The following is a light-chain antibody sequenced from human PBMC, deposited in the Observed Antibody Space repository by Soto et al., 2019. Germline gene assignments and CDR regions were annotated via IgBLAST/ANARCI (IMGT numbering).Light chain of an antibody. CDR2: AAS. Sequence: IQLTQSPSSLPASVGDRVTITCRASQGISSYLAWYQQKPGKAPKLLIYAASTLQSGVPSRFRGSGSGTDFTLTISRLQPEDFETYYCQQLNSYPRTFGQGTKVDIK. CDR3: QQLNSYPRT. CDR1: QGISSY. V-gene: IGKV1-9*01. J-gene: IGKJ1*01.